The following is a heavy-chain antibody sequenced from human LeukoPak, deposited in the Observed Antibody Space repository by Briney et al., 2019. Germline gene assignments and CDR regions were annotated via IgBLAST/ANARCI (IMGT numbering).Heavy chain of an antibody. CDR3: AEDASRITMIVVVITIFDY. Sequence: GGSLRLSCAASGFTFSSYGMHWVRQAPGKGLEWVAVIWYDGSNKYYADSVKGRFTISRDNSKSTLYLQMNSLRAEDTAVYYCAEDASRITMIVVVITIFDYWGQGTLVTVSS. J-gene: IGHJ4*02. CDR2: IWYDGSNK. CDR1: GFTFSSYG. D-gene: IGHD3-22*01. V-gene: IGHV3-33*06.